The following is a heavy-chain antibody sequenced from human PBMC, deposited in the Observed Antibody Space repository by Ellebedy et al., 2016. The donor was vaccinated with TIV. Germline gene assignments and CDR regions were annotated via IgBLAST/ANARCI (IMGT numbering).Heavy chain of an antibody. J-gene: IGHJ4*02. CDR1: GFTFSSYG. CDR3: ARNHGSYAFDY. V-gene: IGHV3-NL1*01. CDR2: ISGSGGST. Sequence: GESLKISXAASGFTFSSYGMHWVRQAPGKGLEWVSAISGSGGSTYYADSVKGRFTISRDNSKNTLYLQMNSLRAEDTAVYYCARNHGSYAFDYWGQGTLVTVSS. D-gene: IGHD1-26*01.